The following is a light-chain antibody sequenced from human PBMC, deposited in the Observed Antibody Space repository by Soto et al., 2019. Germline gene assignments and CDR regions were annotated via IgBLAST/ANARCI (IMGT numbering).Light chain of an antibody. J-gene: IGKJ5*01. CDR2: DAS. V-gene: IGKV3-11*01. Sequence: EIVLTQSPGTLSLSPGERATLSCRASQSVSDYLAWYQQKPGQAPRLLIYDASNRATGIPARFSGSGSGTDFTLTISSLQPEDFATYYCQQSYSTLPITFGQGTRLEIK. CDR3: QQSYSTLPIT. CDR1: QSVSDY.